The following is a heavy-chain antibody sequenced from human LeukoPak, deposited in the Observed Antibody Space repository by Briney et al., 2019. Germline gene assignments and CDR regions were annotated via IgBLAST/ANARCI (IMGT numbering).Heavy chain of an antibody. CDR1: GGSISSYY. Sequence: SETLSLTCTVSGGSISSYYWSWIRQPPGKGLEWIGYIYYSGSTNYNPSLKSRVTISVDTSKNQFSLKLSSVTAADMAVYYCARAQPIVVVPAAILRGYYFDYWGQGTLVTVSS. CDR3: ARAQPIVVVPAAILRGYYFDY. J-gene: IGHJ4*02. V-gene: IGHV4-59*01. D-gene: IGHD2-2*01. CDR2: IYYSGST.